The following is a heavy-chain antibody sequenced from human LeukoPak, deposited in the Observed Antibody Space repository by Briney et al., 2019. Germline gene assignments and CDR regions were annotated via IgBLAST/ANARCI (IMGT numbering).Heavy chain of an antibody. CDR2: ISGSGGST. J-gene: IGHJ4*02. V-gene: IGHV3-23*01. D-gene: IGHD3-22*01. Sequence: GGSLRLSCAASGFTFSSYAMSWVRQAPGKGLEWVSAISGSGGSTYYADTVKGRFIISRNNSKNTLYLQMNSLRAEDTAVYYCASHHYYDSSGLDDYFDYWGQGTLVTVSS. CDR3: ASHHYYDSSGLDDYFDY. CDR1: GFTFSSYA.